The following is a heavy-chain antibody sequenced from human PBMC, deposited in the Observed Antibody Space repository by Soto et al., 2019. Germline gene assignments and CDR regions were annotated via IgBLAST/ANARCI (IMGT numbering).Heavy chain of an antibody. V-gene: IGHV4-31*03. CDR1: GGSISSGGYY. Sequence: SETLSLTCTVSGGSISSGGYYWSWIRQHPGKGLEWIGYIYYSGSTYYNPSLKSRVTISVDTSKNQFSLKLSSVTAADTAVYYCARGPFLWFGDVARYGMDVWGQGTTVTVSS. CDR2: IYYSGST. D-gene: IGHD3-10*01. J-gene: IGHJ6*02. CDR3: ARGPFLWFGDVARYGMDV.